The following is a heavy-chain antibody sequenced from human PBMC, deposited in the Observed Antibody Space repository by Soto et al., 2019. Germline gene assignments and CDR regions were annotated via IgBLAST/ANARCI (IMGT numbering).Heavy chain of an antibody. Sequence: EASVKLSCKASGYTFTSYGISCVRQAPGQGLEWMGWISAYNGNTNYAQKLQGRVTMTTDTSTSTAYMELRSLRSDDTAVYYCARKSSGWCFDLWGRGTLVTVSS. CDR1: GYTFTSYG. CDR2: ISAYNGNT. V-gene: IGHV1-18*01. CDR3: ARKSSGWCFDL. D-gene: IGHD1-26*01. J-gene: IGHJ2*01.